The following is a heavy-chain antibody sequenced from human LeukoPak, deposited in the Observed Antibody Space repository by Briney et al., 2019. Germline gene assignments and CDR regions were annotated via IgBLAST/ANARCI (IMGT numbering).Heavy chain of an antibody. Sequence: SETLSLTCAVYGGSFSGYYWNWIRQPPGKGLEWLGEVNHSGSTNYDPSLKSRVTISVDTSKNQFSLKLSSVTAADTAVYYCATTSVLLWFGELSKTAYFDYWGQGTLVTVSS. CDR1: GGSFSGYY. D-gene: IGHD3-10*01. CDR3: ATTSVLLWFGELSKTAYFDY. J-gene: IGHJ4*02. V-gene: IGHV4-34*01. CDR2: VNHSGST.